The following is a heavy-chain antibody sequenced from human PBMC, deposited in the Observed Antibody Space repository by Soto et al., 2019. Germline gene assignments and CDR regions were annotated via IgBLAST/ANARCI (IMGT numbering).Heavy chain of an antibody. CDR3: ARIGVSSGHESPDFDS. Sequence: ASLKVSCKASGYTFNFYGITWVRQSPVQGLEWMVWISGFNGNTNYAADLQGRVTMTTDTSTSTAYMELRGLRSDDTAVYYCARIGVSSGHESPDFDSWGQGTLLTVSS. CDR2: ISGFNGNT. CDR1: GYTFNFYG. J-gene: IGHJ4*02. V-gene: IGHV1-18*01. D-gene: IGHD3-16*01.